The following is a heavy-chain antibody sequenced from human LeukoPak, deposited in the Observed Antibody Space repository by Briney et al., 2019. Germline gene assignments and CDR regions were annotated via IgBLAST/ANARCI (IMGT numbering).Heavy chain of an antibody. Sequence: GGSLRLSCAASGFTFSSYWMHWVRQDPGRGLLWVSRINTQGTYTNYADSVKGRFTISRDNAKNTLYLQMSSLRADDTAVYYCVSDLGDYNDFWGQGTLVSVSS. V-gene: IGHV3-74*01. J-gene: IGHJ4*02. CDR3: VSDLGDYNDF. CDR2: INTQGTYT. CDR1: GFTFSSYW. D-gene: IGHD2-15*01.